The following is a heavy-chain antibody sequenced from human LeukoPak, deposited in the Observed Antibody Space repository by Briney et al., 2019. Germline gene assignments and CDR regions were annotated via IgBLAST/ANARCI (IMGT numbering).Heavy chain of an antibody. V-gene: IGHV3-49*04. CDR1: GFTFGNYA. Sequence: GGSLRLSCTASGFTFGNYAMSWVRQAPGKGLEWVGFIRSKAYGETADYAASVKGRFTISRDDSKAIAYLQMNSLKTEDTAVYHCTRDRGAYNLYDYWGQGTLVTVSS. CDR2: IRSKAYGETA. CDR3: TRDRGAYNLYDY. J-gene: IGHJ4*02. D-gene: IGHD1-1*01.